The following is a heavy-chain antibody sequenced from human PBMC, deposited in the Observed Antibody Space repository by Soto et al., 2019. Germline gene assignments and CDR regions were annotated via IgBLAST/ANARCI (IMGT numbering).Heavy chain of an antibody. V-gene: IGHV3-23*01. J-gene: IGHJ6*03. D-gene: IGHD3-10*01. Sequence: PGGSLRLSCVASGFTFSTYAMTWVRQAPGKGLEWVSGISGGGGTIYYADSVKGRFTISRDNSKNTLYLQMNSLRAEDTALYYCTKGGRLDGDYYYHMDVWGKGTKVTVS. CDR1: GFTFSTYA. CDR3: TKGGRLDGDYYYHMDV. CDR2: ISGGGGTI.